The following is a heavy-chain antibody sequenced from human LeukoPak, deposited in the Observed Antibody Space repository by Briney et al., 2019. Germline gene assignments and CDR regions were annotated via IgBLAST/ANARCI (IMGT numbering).Heavy chain of an antibody. V-gene: IGHV3-23*01. CDR2: ISGSGGST. D-gene: IGHD4-23*01. CDR1: GFTFSSYA. J-gene: IGHJ4*02. CDR3: SKFTAPSRVLGNVDY. Sequence: GGSLRLSCAASGFTFSSYAMRWVRQAPGKGLEWVSAISGSGGSTYYADSVKGRFTISRDNSKNTLYLQMNSLRAEDTAAYYCSKFTAPSRVLGNVDYWGQGTLVTVSS.